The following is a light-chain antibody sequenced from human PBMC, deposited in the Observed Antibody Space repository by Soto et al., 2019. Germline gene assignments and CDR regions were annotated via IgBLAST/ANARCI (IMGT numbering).Light chain of an antibody. V-gene: IGKV3-20*01. J-gene: IGKJ1*01. CDR2: GAS. CDR1: QSVSSSY. CDR3: QQYGTSPRT. Sequence: EIVLTQSPGTLSLSPRERATLPCRASQSVSSSYLAWYQQKPGQAPRLLIYGASSRATGIPDRFSGSGSGTDFTLTISRLEPEDFAVYYCQQYGTSPRTFGQGTKVDI.